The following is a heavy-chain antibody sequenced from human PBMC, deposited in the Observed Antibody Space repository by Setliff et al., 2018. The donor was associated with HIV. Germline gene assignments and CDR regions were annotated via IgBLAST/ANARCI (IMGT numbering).Heavy chain of an antibody. CDR2: FDPEDGET. D-gene: IGHD3-10*01. CDR3: ARGVEGSGNYGFYYYYYYMDV. Sequence: GASVKVSCKVSGYTLTELSMHWVRQAPGKGLEWMGGFDPEDGETIYAQKFQGRVTMTEDTSTDTAYMELRSLSSDDTAVYYCARGVEGSGNYGFYYYYYYMDVWGKGTTVTVSS. CDR1: GYTLTELS. J-gene: IGHJ6*03. V-gene: IGHV1-24*01.